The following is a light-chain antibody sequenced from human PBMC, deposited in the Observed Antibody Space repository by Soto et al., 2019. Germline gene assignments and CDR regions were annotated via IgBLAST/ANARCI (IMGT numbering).Light chain of an antibody. CDR1: SSDVGGYNY. Sequence: QSVLTQPASVSGSPGQSITISCTGTSSDVGGYNYVSWYQQHPGKAPKLMIYDVSNRPSGVSNRFSGSKSGNTASLTISGLPAEDEADYYCSSYTSSSTRVFGGGTKLTVI. V-gene: IGLV2-14*01. CDR3: SSYTSSSTRV. CDR2: DVS. J-gene: IGLJ2*01.